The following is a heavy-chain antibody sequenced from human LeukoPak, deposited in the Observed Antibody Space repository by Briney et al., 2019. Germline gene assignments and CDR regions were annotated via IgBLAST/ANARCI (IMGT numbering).Heavy chain of an antibody. J-gene: IGHJ6*02. CDR2: ISGSGAST. CDR3: AKSQVLVRSYYYYGMDV. D-gene: IGHD6-13*01. Sequence: GGSLRLSCAASGFTFSSYAMSWVRQAPGKGLEWVSAISGSGASTYYADSVKGRFTISRDNSKNTLYLQMNSLRAEDTAVYYCAKSQVLVRSYYYYGMDVWGQGTTVTVSS. V-gene: IGHV3-23*01. CDR1: GFTFSSYA.